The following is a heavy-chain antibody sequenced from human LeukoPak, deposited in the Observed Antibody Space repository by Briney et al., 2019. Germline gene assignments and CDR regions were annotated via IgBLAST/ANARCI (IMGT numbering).Heavy chain of an antibody. D-gene: IGHD3-3*01. CDR2: IYYSGST. V-gene: IGHV4-59*08. CDR1: GGSISSYY. Sequence: SETLSLTCTVSGGSISSYYWSWIRQPPGKGLEWIGYIYYSGSTNYNSSLKSRVTISVDTSKNQFSLKLSSVTAADTAVYYCATNPVRFLESRRGPNGFNLWGPGTMVTVSS. CDR3: ATNPVRFLESRRGPNGFNL. J-gene: IGHJ3*01.